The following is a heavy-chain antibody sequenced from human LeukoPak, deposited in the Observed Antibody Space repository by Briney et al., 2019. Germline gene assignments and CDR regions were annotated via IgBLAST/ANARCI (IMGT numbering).Heavy chain of an antibody. CDR3: AKLLGTATTYDS. Sequence: PGGSVSLSCEASGFTFSGNWMSWVRQAPGKGLEWVASINPDGSQKLYVDSVKGRFTISRDNTKSSLYLQMNSLGAEDTAMYYCAKLLGTATTYDSWGQGTRVTVSS. CDR1: GFTFSGNW. V-gene: IGHV3-7*01. D-gene: IGHD5-24*01. CDR2: INPDGSQK. J-gene: IGHJ4*02.